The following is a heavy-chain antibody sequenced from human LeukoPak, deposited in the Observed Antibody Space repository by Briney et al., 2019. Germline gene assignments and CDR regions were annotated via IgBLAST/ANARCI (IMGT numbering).Heavy chain of an antibody. CDR2: IYHRGNT. V-gene: IGHV4-39*02. D-gene: IGHD4-11*01. J-gene: IGHJ3*02. CDR3: ARDDSRFDI. CDR1: GGSVSTNYYR. Sequence: SETLSLTCAVSGGSVSTNYYRWGWIRQSPAQGLEWIGSIYHRGNTYYNLSLESRVSISVDASKDQFSLTLNSVTAADTAVYYCARDDSRFDIWGQGTMVTVSS.